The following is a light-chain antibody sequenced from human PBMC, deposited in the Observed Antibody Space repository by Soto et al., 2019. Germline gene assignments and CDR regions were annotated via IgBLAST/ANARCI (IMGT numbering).Light chain of an antibody. CDR2: EGS. J-gene: IGLJ1*01. V-gene: IGLV2-23*03. CDR1: SSDVGSYNL. CDR3: CSYAGSSTFV. Sequence: QSVLTQRASVSGSPGQSITISCTGTSSDVGSYNLVSWYQQHPGKAPKLMIYEGSKRPSGVSNRFSGSKSGNTASLTISGLQAEDEAGYYCCSYAGSSTFVFGTGTKVTVL.